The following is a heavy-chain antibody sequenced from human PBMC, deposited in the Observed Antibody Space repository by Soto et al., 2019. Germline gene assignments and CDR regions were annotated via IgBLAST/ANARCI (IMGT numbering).Heavy chain of an antibody. Sequence: GGSLRLSCAASGFTFSSYSMNWVRQAPGKGLEWVSSISSSSSYIYYADSVKGRFTISRDNAKNSLYLQMNSLRAEDTAVYYCARERGYCSSTSCYWLDYWGQGTLVTVSS. CDR1: GFTFSSYS. J-gene: IGHJ4*02. CDR2: ISSSSSYI. D-gene: IGHD2-2*01. CDR3: ARERGYCSSTSCYWLDY. V-gene: IGHV3-21*01.